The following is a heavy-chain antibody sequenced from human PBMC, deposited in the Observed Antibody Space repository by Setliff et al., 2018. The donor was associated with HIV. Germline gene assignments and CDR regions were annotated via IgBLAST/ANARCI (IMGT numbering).Heavy chain of an antibody. CDR1: GGSISSSSYY. V-gene: IGHV4-39*01. Sequence: PSETLSLTCTVSGGSISSSSYYWGWIRQPPGKGLEWIGSIYYSGSTYYNPSLRSRVTISVDTSKNQFSLKLSPVTAADTAVYYCARHRFAVELATITVEYYYYYMDVWGKGTTVTVSS. CDR3: ARHRFAVELATITVEYYYYYMDV. CDR2: IYYSGST. D-gene: IGHD5-12*01. J-gene: IGHJ6*03.